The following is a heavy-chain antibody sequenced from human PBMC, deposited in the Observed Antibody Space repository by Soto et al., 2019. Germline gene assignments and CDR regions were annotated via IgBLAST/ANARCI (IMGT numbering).Heavy chain of an antibody. V-gene: IGHV1-69*13. Sequence: GASVKVSCKASGVTFSSYAISWVRQAPGQGLEWMGGIIPIFGTANYAQKFQGRVTITADESTSTAYMELSSLRSEDTAVYYCAQVQDTPGGKGYYYGLDFWGQGTTVTVSS. D-gene: IGHD5-18*01. CDR3: AQVQDTPGGKGYYYGLDF. J-gene: IGHJ6*02. CDR1: GVTFSSYA. CDR2: IIPIFGTA.